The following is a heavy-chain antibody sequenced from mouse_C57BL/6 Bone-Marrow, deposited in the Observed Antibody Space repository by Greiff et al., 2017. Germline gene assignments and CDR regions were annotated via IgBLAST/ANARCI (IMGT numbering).Heavy chain of an antibody. CDR3: ASSIYDVNHWAMGD. D-gene: IGHD2-1*01. Sequence: EVKLMESGGGLVQPGGSLRLSCAASGFTFTDSYMSWVRQPPGKALEWLGFIRNKANGYPTEFSASVKGRFTISRDNSQSILYLQMNALRAEDRATYCCASSIYDVNHWAMGDWGQGGSVTVTS. V-gene: IGHV7-3*01. J-gene: IGHJ4*01. CDR2: IRNKANGYPT. CDR1: GFTFTDSY.